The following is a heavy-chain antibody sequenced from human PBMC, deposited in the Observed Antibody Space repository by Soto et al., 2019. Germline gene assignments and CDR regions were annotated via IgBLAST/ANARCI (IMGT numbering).Heavy chain of an antibody. D-gene: IGHD6-19*01. CDR3: ARWAAGPSTFDS. Sequence: SETLSLTCAVYGGSFSGYYWSWIRQPPGKGLEWIGEINHSGSTNYNPSLKSRVIISVDTSSNQFSLKLSSVTAADTAVYYCARWAAGPSTFDSWGQGSLVTVSS. J-gene: IGHJ4*02. V-gene: IGHV4-34*01. CDR2: INHSGST. CDR1: GGSFSGYY.